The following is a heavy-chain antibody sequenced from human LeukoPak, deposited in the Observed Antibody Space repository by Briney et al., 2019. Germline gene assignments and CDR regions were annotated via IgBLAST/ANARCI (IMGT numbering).Heavy chain of an antibody. J-gene: IGHJ4*02. CDR3: ARAFSRHSSGWYRPEFDY. CDR1: GYSISSGYY. CDR2: IYHSGST. V-gene: IGHV4-38-2*02. D-gene: IGHD6-19*01. Sequence: PSETLSLTCTVSGYSISSGYYWGWIRQPPGKGLEWIGSIYHSGSTYYNPSLKSRVTISVDTSKNQFSLKLSSVTAADTAVYYCARAFSRHSSGWYRPEFDYWGQGTLVTVSS.